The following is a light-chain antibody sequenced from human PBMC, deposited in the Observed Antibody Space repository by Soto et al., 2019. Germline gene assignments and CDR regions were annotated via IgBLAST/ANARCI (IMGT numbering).Light chain of an antibody. V-gene: IGKV3-20*01. CDR3: QQYGSSRYT. CDR2: GAS. CDR1: QSLSAF. J-gene: IGKJ2*01. Sequence: EIVLTQSPGTLSLSPGERATLSCRASQSLSAFLAWYQQQPGQAPRLLIYGASTRATGIPDRFSGSGSGTDFTLTISRLEPEDFGVYYCQQYGSSRYTFGQGTKLEIK.